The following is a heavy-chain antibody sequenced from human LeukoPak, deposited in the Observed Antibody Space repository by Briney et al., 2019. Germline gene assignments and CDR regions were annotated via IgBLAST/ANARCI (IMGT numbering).Heavy chain of an antibody. CDR3: ARLMTLVRGGLKRLPRSCGMDV. V-gene: IGHV5-51*01. D-gene: IGHD3-10*01. CDR1: GYSFNAYY. Sequence: GESLKISCKGSGYSFNAYYIAWVRQMPGKDLEWMGAIYPGDSDTTYSPSLQGQVTISADKSATTAYLQWNSLKASDTAIYYCARLMTLVRGGLKRLPRSCGMDVWGQGTTVTVS. J-gene: IGHJ6*02. CDR2: IYPGDSDT.